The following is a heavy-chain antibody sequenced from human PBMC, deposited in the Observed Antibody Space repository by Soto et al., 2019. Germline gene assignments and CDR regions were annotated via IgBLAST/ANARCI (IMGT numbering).Heavy chain of an antibody. J-gene: IGHJ5*02. Sequence: QLQLQESGPGLVKPSETLSLTCTVSGGSISSSSYYWGWIRQPPGKGLEWIGSIYYSGSTYYNPSLKSRVTISVDTAKNQFSLKLSSVTAADTAVYCCARHKARGWFDPWGQGTLVTVSS. CDR3: ARHKARGWFDP. D-gene: IGHD6-6*01. V-gene: IGHV4-39*01. CDR1: GGSISSSSYY. CDR2: IYYSGST.